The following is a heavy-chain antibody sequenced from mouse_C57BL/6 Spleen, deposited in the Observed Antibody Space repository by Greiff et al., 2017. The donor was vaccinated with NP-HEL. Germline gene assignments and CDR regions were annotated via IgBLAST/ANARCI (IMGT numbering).Heavy chain of an antibody. CDR1: GFTFSSYA. V-gene: IGHV5-4*01. D-gene: IGHD4-1*01. Sequence: DVHLVESGGGLVKPGGSLKLSCAASGFTFSSYAMSWVRQTPEKRLEWVATISDGGSYTYYPDNVKGRFTISRDNAKNNLYLQMSHLKSEDTAMYYCARGDWGYFDYWGQGTTLTVSS. J-gene: IGHJ2*01. CDR3: ARGDWGYFDY. CDR2: ISDGGSYT.